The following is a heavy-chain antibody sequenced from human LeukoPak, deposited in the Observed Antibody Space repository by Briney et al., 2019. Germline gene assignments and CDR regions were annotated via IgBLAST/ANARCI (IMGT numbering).Heavy chain of an antibody. J-gene: IGHJ6*02. Sequence: PGGSLRLSCVSSGFSFSNYAMSWVRQAPGKGLEWVSSISGSGGSTHYADSVKGRFTIFRENSKNTLFLQMNSLRAEDTAVYYCAKAKAGYCSGGGCYGQGYYYGMDVWGQGTTVTVSS. CDR2: ISGSGGST. CDR3: AKAKAGYCSGGGCYGQGYYYGMDV. CDR1: GFSFSNYA. V-gene: IGHV3-23*01. D-gene: IGHD2-15*01.